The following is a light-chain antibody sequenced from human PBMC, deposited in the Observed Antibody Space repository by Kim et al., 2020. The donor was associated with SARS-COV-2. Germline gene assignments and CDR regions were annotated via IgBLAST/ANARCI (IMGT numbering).Light chain of an antibody. CDR3: QQYSRDSRT. J-gene: IGKJ1*01. CDR1: KGIGTW. CDR2: DAS. V-gene: IGKV1-5*01. Sequence: SAVVGRGAITCRARKGIGTWLAWYQRKPGKAPKLLICDASNLQSRVPSRFSGSGSGTQFTLTISSLQPDDYGTYFCQQYSRDSRTFGQGTKVDIK.